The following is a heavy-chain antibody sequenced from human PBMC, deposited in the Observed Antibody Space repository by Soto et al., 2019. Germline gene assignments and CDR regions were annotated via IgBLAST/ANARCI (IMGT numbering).Heavy chain of an antibody. CDR2: IDPSDSYT. V-gene: IGHV5-10-1*01. CDR1: GYSFTSYW. CDR3: ARRRGRYCSSTSCRFDY. Sequence: GEALKISCKGSGYSFTSYWISWVRQMPGKGLEWMGRIDPSDSYTNYSPSFQGHVTISADKSISTAYLQWSSLKASDTAMYYCARRRGRYCSSTSCRFDYWGQGTLVTVSS. J-gene: IGHJ4*02. D-gene: IGHD2-2*01.